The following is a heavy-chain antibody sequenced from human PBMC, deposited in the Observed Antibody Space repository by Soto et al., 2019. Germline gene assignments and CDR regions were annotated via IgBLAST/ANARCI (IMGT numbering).Heavy chain of an antibody. CDR3: ARLCSSTSCYGALDI. CDR2: ISGDGRST. V-gene: IGHV3-64*01. J-gene: IGHJ3*02. CDR1: GFTFSTYA. D-gene: IGHD2-2*01. Sequence: EVQLVESGGGLVHPGGSLRLSCAASGFTFSTYAMHWVRQAQGKGLEYVLLISGDGRSTYYANSVKGRFTISRDNSKNTLYLQMGSLRADDMAVYYCARLCSSTSCYGALDIWGQGKMVIVSS.